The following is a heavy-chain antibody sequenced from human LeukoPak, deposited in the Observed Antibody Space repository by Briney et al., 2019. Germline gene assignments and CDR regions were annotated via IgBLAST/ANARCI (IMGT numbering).Heavy chain of an antibody. V-gene: IGHV3-7*01. CDR1: GFTLSSYW. D-gene: IGHD5-18*01. CDR3: ARGGGGAGYSYGYSVYYYYMDV. Sequence: GGSLRLSCTASGFTLSSYWMSWVRQAPGKGLEWVANIKEDGSEKYYVDSVKGRFTISRDNAKNSLYLQMNSLRAEDTAVYYCARGGGGAGYSYGYSVYYYYMDVWGKGTTVTVSS. J-gene: IGHJ6*03. CDR2: IKEDGSEK.